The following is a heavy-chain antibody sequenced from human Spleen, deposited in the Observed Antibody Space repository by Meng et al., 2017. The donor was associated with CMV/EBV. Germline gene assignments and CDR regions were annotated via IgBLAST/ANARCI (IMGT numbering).Heavy chain of an antibody. J-gene: IGHJ4*02. CDR2: INHSGST. V-gene: IGHV4-34*01. D-gene: IGHD3-22*01. CDR3: ARQANYYDSAGLFDY. CDR1: GGSFSGYY. Sequence: VQVEQWGAGLLKRSEHLSLTCAVYGGSFSGYYWSWILQPPGKGLEWIGEINHSGSTNYNPSLKSRVTISVDTSKNQFSLKLSSVTAADTAVYYCARQANYYDSAGLFDYWGQGTLVTVSS.